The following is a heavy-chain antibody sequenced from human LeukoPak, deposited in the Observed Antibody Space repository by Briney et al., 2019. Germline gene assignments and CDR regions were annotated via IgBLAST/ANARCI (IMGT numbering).Heavy chain of an antibody. CDR3: ARDEYCRGSSCPFQH. V-gene: IGHV1-2*02. Sequence: ASVKVSCKASGYTFIAYYMFWVRQAPGQGLEWMGWINPNSGATGHAQKFQGRVTMTRDTSISTSYMEVTGLRSDDTAVYFCARDEYCRGSSCPFQHWGQGTMVTVSS. CDR2: INPNSGAT. J-gene: IGHJ1*01. D-gene: IGHD2-2*01. CDR1: GYTFIAYY.